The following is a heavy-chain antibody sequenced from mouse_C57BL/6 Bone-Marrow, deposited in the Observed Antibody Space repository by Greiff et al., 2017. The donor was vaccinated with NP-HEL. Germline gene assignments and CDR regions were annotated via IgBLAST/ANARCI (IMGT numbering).Heavy chain of an antibody. CDR2: IYPGDGDT. Sequence: QVQLQQSGPELVKPGASVKISCKASGYAFSSSWMNWVKQRPGKGLEWIGRIYPGDGDTNYNGKFKGKATLTADKSSSTAYMQLSSLTSEDSAVYFCARWVPYFDYWGQGTTLTVSS. CDR3: ARWVPYFDY. J-gene: IGHJ2*01. D-gene: IGHD5-1*01. V-gene: IGHV1-82*01. CDR1: GYAFSSSW.